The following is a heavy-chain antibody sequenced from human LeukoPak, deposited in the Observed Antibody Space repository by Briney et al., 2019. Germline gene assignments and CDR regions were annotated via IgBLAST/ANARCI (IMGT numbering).Heavy chain of an antibody. CDR2: ISGSGGST. Sequence: GGSQRLSCAASGFTFSSYAMSWVRQAPGKGLEWVSAISGSGGSTYYADSVKGRFTISRDNSKNTLYLQMNSLRAEDTAVYYCAKSRDYGGAPGAFDVWGQGTMVTVSS. CDR1: GFTFSSYA. D-gene: IGHD4-23*01. V-gene: IGHV3-23*01. J-gene: IGHJ3*01. CDR3: AKSRDYGGAPGAFDV.